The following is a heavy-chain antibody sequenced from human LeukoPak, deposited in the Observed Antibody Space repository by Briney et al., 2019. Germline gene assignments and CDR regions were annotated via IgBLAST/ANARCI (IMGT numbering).Heavy chain of an antibody. D-gene: IGHD3-22*01. V-gene: IGHV4-34*01. J-gene: IGHJ4*02. CDR3: ARGYYYVSRGYYLGY. CDR1: GGSFSDYY. CDR2: INHSGST. Sequence: PSETLSLTCAVSGGSFSDYYWSWIRQIPGKGLEWIGGINHSGSTNYNPSLTSRVTISVDTSKNQFSLKLSSVTAAGTAVYYCARGYYYVSRGYYLGYWGQGNLVTVSS.